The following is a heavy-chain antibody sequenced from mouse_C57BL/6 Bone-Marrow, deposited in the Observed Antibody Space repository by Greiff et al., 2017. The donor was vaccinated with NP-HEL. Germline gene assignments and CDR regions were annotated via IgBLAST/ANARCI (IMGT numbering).Heavy chain of an antibody. D-gene: IGHD2-3*01. J-gene: IGHJ4*01. Sequence: EVHLVESGGGLVQPGGSLKLSCAASGFTFSDYYMYWVRQTPEKRLEWVAYISNGGGSTYYPDTVKGRFTISRDNAKNTLYLQMSRLKSEDTAMYYCAREGLLRRDAMDYWGQGTSVTVSS. CDR3: AREGLLRRDAMDY. CDR2: ISNGGGST. V-gene: IGHV5-12*01. CDR1: GFTFSDYY.